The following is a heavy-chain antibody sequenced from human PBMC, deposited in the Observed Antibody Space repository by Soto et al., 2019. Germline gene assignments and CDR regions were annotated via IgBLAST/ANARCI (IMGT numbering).Heavy chain of an antibody. J-gene: IGHJ4*02. CDR2: ISGSGGTA. D-gene: IGHD1-1*01. Sequence: EVQLLESGGGSVQPGGSLRLSCAASGFTFSSYAMHWVRRPPGKGLEWVSSISGSGGTAYYADSVKGRFSISRDSLVNKLYLQMNSLRAEDTSIYYCAKGRGQNWNFDYWGQRTLVTVSP. V-gene: IGHV3-23*01. CDR3: AKGRGQNWNFDY. CDR1: GFTFSSYA.